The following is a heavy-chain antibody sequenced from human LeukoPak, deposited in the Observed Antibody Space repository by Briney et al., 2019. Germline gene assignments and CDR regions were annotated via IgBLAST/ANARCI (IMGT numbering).Heavy chain of an antibody. D-gene: IGHD6-13*01. V-gene: IGHV4-4*02. CDR2: IYHSGST. J-gene: IGHJ5*02. CDR1: GGSISSGNW. CDR3: ARKISAAGSRWFDP. Sequence: SETLSLTCAVSGGSISSGNWWSWVRQPPGKGLEWIGVIYHSGSTNYNPSLKSRVTISVDKSKNQFSLKLSSVTAADTAVYYCARKISAAGSRWFDPWGQGTLVTVSS.